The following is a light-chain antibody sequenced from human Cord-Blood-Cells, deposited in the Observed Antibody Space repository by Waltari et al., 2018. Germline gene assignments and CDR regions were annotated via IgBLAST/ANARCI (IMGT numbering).Light chain of an antibody. CDR3: AAWDDSLNGWV. CDR2: SNN. CDR1: SSTLGSNT. Sequence: QSVLTQPPSASGTPGQRVTISCSGSSSTLGSNTVNWYQQLPGPAPKLLIYSNNQRPSGVPDRFSGSKSGTSASLAISGLQSEDEADYYCAAWDDSLNGWVFGGGTKLTVL. V-gene: IGLV1-44*01. J-gene: IGLJ3*02.